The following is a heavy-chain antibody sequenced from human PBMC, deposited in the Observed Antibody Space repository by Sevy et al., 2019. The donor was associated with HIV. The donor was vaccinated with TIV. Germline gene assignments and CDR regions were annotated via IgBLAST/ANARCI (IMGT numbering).Heavy chain of an antibody. V-gene: IGHV1-2*07. CDR3: ARGMSAYLLANGMDV. J-gene: IGHJ6*02. CDR2: INPNRGGT. D-gene: IGHD3-3*01. Sequence: ASVKVSCKAYGYTFSDYYMHWVRQAPGQGLEWMGWINPNRGGTNYAHKFQGRVTMTRDTSISKAYMELGSLRSDDTAIYYCARGMSAYLLANGMDVWGQGTTVTVSS. CDR1: GYTFSDYY.